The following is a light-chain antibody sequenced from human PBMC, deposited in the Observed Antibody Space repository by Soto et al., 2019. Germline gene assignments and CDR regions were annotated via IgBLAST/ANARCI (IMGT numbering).Light chain of an antibody. Sequence: VMTQAPATLSVSPGERATLSCRASQSVSNNYLAWYQKKPGQAPRLLIYGASNRATGIPDRFSGSGSGTDFTLTISRMEPEDFAVYYCQQYGSSGTFGQGTKV. CDR2: GAS. CDR1: QSVSNNY. J-gene: IGKJ1*01. CDR3: QQYGSSGT. V-gene: IGKV3-20*01.